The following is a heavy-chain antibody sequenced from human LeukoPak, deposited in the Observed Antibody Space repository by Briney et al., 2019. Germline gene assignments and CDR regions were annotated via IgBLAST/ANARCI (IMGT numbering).Heavy chain of an antibody. CDR3: ARGLGSGLGLTRPYYYYYMDV. Sequence: ASVKVSCKASGYTFTSYDINWVRQATGQGLEWMGWMNPNSGNTGYAQKFQGRVTMTRNTSVSTAYMELSSLRSEDTAVYYCARGLGSGLGLTRPYYYYYMDVWGKGTTVTVSS. J-gene: IGHJ6*03. CDR1: GYTFTSYD. V-gene: IGHV1-8*01. CDR2: MNPNSGNT. D-gene: IGHD3/OR15-3a*01.